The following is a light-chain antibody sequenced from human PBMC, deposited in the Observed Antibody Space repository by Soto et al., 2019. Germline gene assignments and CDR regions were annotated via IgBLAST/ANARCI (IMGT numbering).Light chain of an antibody. Sequence: QSALTQPASVSGSPGQSITISCTGTSSDVGGYNYVSWYQQHPGKAPKLMIYEVSNRPSGVSKRFSGSRSGNTPSLTISGLQAEDEADYYCSSYTSSSSLVFGGGTKVTVL. CDR3: SSYTSSSSLV. CDR1: SSDVGGYNY. J-gene: IGLJ2*01. V-gene: IGLV2-14*01. CDR2: EVS.